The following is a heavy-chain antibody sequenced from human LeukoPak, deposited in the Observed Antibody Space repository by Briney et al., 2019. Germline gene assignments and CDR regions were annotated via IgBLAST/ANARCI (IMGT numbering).Heavy chain of an antibody. D-gene: IGHD5-18*01. V-gene: IGHV4-34*01. CDR2: INHSGST. Sequence: SETLSLTCAVYGGSFSGYYWSWIRQPPGKGLEWIGEINHSGSTNYNPSLKSRVTISVDTSKNQFSLKLSSVTAADTAVYYCARGPPGVGYSYGYWFDPWGQGTLVTVCS. J-gene: IGHJ5*02. CDR3: ARGPPGVGYSYGYWFDP. CDR1: GGSFSGYY.